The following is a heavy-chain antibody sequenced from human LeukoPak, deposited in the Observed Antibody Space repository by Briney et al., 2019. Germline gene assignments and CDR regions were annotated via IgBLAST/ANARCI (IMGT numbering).Heavy chain of an antibody. CDR1: GFSFRNYG. CDR2: IRSDSSYK. CDR3: ARDRGVSGNYYDY. V-gene: IGHV3-30*02. Sequence: PGGSLGLSCVASGFSFRNYGMHWVRQAPGKGLEWVTFIRSDSSYKNYADSVKGRFTISRDNSKSTLDLQMNSLRPEDTALYYCARDRGVSGNYYDYWGQGTLVTVSS. D-gene: IGHD3-10*01. J-gene: IGHJ4*02.